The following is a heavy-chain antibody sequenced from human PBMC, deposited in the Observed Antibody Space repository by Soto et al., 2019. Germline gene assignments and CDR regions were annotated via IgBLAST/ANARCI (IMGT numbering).Heavy chain of an antibody. V-gene: IGHV3-23*01. CDR2: ISGSGGST. J-gene: IGHJ4*02. CDR1: GFTFSSYA. D-gene: IGHD3-10*01. CDR3: ARANYYGSPGDFDY. Sequence: PGGSLRLSCAASGFTFSSYAMSWVRQAPGKGLEWVSAISGSGGSTYYADSVKGRFTISGDNSKNTLYLQMSSLRAEDTAVYYCARANYYGSPGDFDYWGQGTLVTVSS.